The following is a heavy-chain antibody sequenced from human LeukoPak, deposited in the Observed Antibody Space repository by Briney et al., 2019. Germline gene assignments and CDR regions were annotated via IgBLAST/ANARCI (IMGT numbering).Heavy chain of an antibody. CDR3: ARQGPNGDLDF. D-gene: IGHD4-17*01. J-gene: IGHJ4*02. CDR2: IESYSRII. V-gene: IGHV3-48*01. CDR1: GFTFNTYS. Sequence: GGSLRLSCEAPGFTFNTYSMNWARQAPGKGLQWVSYIESYSRIIHYADSVKGRFTISRDDAKNSLFLQMNSLRAEDTAIYYCARQGPNGDLDFWGQGTLVTVSS.